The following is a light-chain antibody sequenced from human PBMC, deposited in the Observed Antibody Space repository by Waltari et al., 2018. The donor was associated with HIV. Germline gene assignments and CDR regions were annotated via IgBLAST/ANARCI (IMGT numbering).Light chain of an antibody. V-gene: IGKV1-5*01. Sequence: DIQMTQSPSTLSPSVGNIVTLTCRSSHSISSWLGWYQQHPGRAPKLLIYKTSTLDSGVTSRFSGSGSGAEFSVTIRSVQPDDFATYYCQQYSSYHLTFGQGTRLEI. CDR2: KTS. CDR1: HSISSW. CDR3: QQYSSYHLT. J-gene: IGKJ5*01.